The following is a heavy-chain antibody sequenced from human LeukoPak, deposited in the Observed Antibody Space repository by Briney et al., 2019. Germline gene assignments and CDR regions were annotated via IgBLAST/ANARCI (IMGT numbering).Heavy chain of an antibody. J-gene: IGHJ6*03. CDR1: GVIFSSYT. CDR3: ARDDCSSTSCYYYYMDV. D-gene: IGHD2-2*01. CDR2: ITPVSDLA. V-gene: IGHV1-69*04. Sequence: SVKVSCKASGVIFSSYTFSWVRQAPGQGLEWMGKITPVSDLAHYAQKFQGRVTMTTDTSTSTAYMELRSLRSDDTAVYYCARDDCSSTSCYYYYMDVWGKGTTVTVSS.